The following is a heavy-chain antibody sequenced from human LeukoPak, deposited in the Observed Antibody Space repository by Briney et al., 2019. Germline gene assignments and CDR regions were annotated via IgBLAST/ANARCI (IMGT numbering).Heavy chain of an antibody. CDR2: INHSGST. D-gene: IGHD4-17*01. J-gene: IGHJ3*02. CDR3: ARGHDYGDYDTDSDAFDI. CDR1: GGSFSGYY. Sequence: SETLSLTCAVYGGSFSGYYWSWIRQPPGKGLEWIREINHSGSTNYNPSLKSRVTISVDTSKNQFSLKLSSVTAADTAVYYCARGHDYGDYDTDSDAFDIWGQGTMVTVSS. V-gene: IGHV4-34*01.